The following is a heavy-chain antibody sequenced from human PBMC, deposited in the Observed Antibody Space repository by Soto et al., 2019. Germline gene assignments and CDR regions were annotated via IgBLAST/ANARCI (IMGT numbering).Heavy chain of an antibody. V-gene: IGHV3-7*01. CDR2: IKEDGSEK. CDR3: VRDSGYSACDN. CDR1: GFTFSTSG. D-gene: IGHD5-18*01. J-gene: IGHJ1*01. Sequence: EVQLVESGGGLVQPGGSLRLSCAASGFTFSTSGMNWVRQAPGKGLEWVSGIKEDGSEKYYVDSVKGRFTISKDNAENSLELNMNRLSGEDTAVYYCVRDSGYSACDNWGLGPLVTVSS.